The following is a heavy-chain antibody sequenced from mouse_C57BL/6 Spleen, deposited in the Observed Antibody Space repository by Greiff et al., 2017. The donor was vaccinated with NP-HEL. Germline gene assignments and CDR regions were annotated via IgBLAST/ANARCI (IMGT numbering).Heavy chain of an antibody. D-gene: IGHD3-3*01. V-gene: IGHV5-4*03. CDR2: ISDGGSYT. Sequence: DVKLVESGGGLVKPGGSLKLSCAASGFTFSSYAMSWVRQTPEKRLEWVATISDGGSYTYYPDNVKGRFTISTDNAKNNLYLQMSHLKSEDTTMYYCARKHIRVVFDDWGQGTTLTVAS. CDR3: ARKHIRVVFDD. J-gene: IGHJ2*01. CDR1: GFTFSSYA.